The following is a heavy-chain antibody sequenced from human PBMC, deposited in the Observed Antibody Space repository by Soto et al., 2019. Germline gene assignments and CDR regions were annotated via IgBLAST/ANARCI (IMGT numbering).Heavy chain of an antibody. D-gene: IGHD4-17*01. V-gene: IGHV3-66*01. Sequence: EVQLVESGGGLVQPGGSLRLSCAASGFTVSSNYMSWVRQAPGKGLEWVSVIYTGGSTYYADSVKGRFTISRDNSTNTLYLQMNSLRAEDTALYYCARDYGGAGRFDYWGQGTLVTVSS. CDR2: IYTGGST. CDR3: ARDYGGAGRFDY. J-gene: IGHJ4*02. CDR1: GFTVSSNY.